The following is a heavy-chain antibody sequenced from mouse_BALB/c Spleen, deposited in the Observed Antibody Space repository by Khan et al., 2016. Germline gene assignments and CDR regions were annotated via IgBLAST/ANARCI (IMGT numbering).Heavy chain of an antibody. CDR3: NAIYYGNYIYFDY. D-gene: IGHD2-1*01. Sequence: VQLQQSGAELVKSGASVKLSCTASAFNIKDYYMHWVKQRPAQGLEWIGWIDPENGDTECAPKFQGKATVTADTSSNTAYLRLSSLTSEDTAVYYCNAIYYGNYIYFDYWGQGTTLTVSS. V-gene: IGHV14-4*02. CDR2: IDPENGDT. CDR1: AFNIKDYY. J-gene: IGHJ2*01.